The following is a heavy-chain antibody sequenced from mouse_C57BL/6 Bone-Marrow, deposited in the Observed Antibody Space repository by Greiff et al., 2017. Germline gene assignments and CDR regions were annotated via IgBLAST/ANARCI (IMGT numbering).Heavy chain of an antibody. CDR1: GYTFTSYG. Sequence: QVQLKESGAELARPGASVKLSCKASGYTFTSYGISWVKQRTGQGLEWIGEIYPRSGTTYYNEKFKGKATLTADKSYSTAYMELRSLTSADSSVYVGAWGTVVATWDYAIDYGGQGTSVTVSS. V-gene: IGHV1-81*01. J-gene: IGHJ4*01. CDR3: AWGTVVATWDYAIDY. D-gene: IGHD1-1*01. CDR2: IYPRSGTT.